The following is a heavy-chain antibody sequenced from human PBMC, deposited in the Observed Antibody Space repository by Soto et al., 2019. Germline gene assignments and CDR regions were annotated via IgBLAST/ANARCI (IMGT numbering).Heavy chain of an antibody. CDR3: TRSIQH. CDR1: GGSISSSNW. J-gene: IGHJ1*01. CDR2: IYYSGST. V-gene: IGHV4-31*11. Sequence: SETLSLTCAVSGGSISSSNWWSWMRQHPGKGLEWIGYIYYSGSTYYNPSLKSRVTISVDTSKNQFSLKLSSVTAADTAVYYCTRSIQHWGQGTLVTVSS.